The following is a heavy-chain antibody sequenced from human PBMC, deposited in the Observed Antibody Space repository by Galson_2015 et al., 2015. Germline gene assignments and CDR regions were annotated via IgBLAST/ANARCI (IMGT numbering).Heavy chain of an antibody. CDR3: ARDRPGGGKEKDNWFDP. D-gene: IGHD3-10*01. CDR1: GGTFSSYA. V-gene: IGHV1-69*13. Sequence: SVKVSCKASGGTFSSYAISWVRQAPGQGLEWMGGIIPIFGTANYAQKFQGRVTITADESTSTAYMELSSLRSEDTAVYYCARDRPGGGKEKDNWFDPWGQGTLVTVSS. CDR2: IIPIFGTA. J-gene: IGHJ5*02.